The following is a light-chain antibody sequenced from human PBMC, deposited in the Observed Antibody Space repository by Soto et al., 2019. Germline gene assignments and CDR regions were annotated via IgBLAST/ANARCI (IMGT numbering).Light chain of an antibody. CDR3: QPYGIASPT. J-gene: IGKJ1*01. CDR2: GAS. CDR1: QSVTSTY. Sequence: EVVLTQSPGTLSLSPGERATLSCRASQSVTSTYLAWYQQKPGQAPRLLIHGASNRATGIPDRFSGSGSGTDFTLTISRLEPEDFAVYYCQPYGIASPTFGQGTKVEIK. V-gene: IGKV3-20*01.